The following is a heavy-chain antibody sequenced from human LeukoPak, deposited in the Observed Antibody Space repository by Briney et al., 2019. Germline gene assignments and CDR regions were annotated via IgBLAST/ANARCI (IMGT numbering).Heavy chain of an antibody. Sequence: GASVKVSCKASGYXFTRYFIHWVRQAPGQGLEWMGIIIPSDGSTSYAQKFQGRVTMTRDTSISTAYMELSRLTSDDTAVYYCARAANPQDCFDCWGQRTLVTVSS. D-gene: IGHD4/OR15-4a*01. V-gene: IGHV1-46*01. CDR3: ARAANPQDCFDC. CDR1: GYXFTRYF. CDR2: IIPSDGST. J-gene: IGHJ4*02.